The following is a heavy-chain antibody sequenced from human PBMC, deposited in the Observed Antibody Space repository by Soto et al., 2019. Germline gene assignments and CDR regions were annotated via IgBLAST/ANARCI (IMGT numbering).Heavy chain of an antibody. CDR2: IIPIFGTA. CDR3: ASCSSTSCNKRNWFDP. V-gene: IGHV1-69*13. Sequence: SVKVSCKASGGTFSSYAISWVRQAPGQGLEWMGGIIPIFGTANYAQKFQGRVTITADESTSTAYMELSSLRSEDTAVYYCASCSSTSCNKRNWFDPWGQGTLVTVSS. CDR1: GGTFSSYA. J-gene: IGHJ5*02. D-gene: IGHD2-2*02.